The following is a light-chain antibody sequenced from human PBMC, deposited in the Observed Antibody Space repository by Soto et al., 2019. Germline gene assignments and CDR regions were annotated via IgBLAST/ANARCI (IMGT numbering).Light chain of an antibody. Sequence: DIQMTQSPSSLSASVGDRVTITCRASQDINNYLNWYQQKPGKAPKLLIYDASNLETGVPSRFSGSGSGTNFTFTIDSLQPEDIASYYCQQYDNFPITFGQGTRLEIK. V-gene: IGKV1-33*01. J-gene: IGKJ5*01. CDR3: QQYDNFPIT. CDR2: DAS. CDR1: QDINNY.